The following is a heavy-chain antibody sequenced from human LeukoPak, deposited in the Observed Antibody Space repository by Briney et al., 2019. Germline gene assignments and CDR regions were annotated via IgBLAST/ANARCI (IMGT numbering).Heavy chain of an antibody. CDR2: ISGSGGST. J-gene: IGHJ4*02. V-gene: IGHV3-23*01. CDR1: GITFSSHA. CDR3: AKDHYYYDSSGYLDY. Sequence: GGSLRLSCAASGITFSSHAMSWVRQTPGKGLEWVSAISGSGGSTYYVDSVKGRFTISRDNSKNTLYLQMNSLRAEDTAVYYCAKDHYYYDSSGYLDYWGQETLVTVSS. D-gene: IGHD3-22*01.